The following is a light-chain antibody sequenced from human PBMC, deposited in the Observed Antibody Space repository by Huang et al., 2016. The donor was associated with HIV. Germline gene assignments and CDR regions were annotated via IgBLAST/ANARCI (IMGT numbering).Light chain of an antibody. CDR2: GAS. J-gene: IGKJ2*01. CDR1: QGVNSK. CDR3: QQYSKWPPNT. Sequence: EIVMTQSPATLSLSPGERATLSCRASQGVNSKLAWYQQKPGQAPRLLIYGASTRATGVPGRVSCSGSGTEFTLTISSLQSEDFAVYYCQQYSKWPPNTFGQGTKLESK. V-gene: IGKV3-15*01.